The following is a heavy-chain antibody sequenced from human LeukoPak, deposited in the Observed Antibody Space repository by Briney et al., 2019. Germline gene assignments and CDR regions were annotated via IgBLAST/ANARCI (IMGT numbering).Heavy chain of an antibody. J-gene: IGHJ6*02. V-gene: IGHV4-34*01. CDR3: ASLRPDYYDSSGYSGSPYYYYGMTS. D-gene: IGHD3-22*01. CDR2: INHSGST. Sequence: SETLSLTCAVYGGSFSGYYWSWIRQPPGKGLEWIGEINHSGSTNYNPSLKSRVTISVDTSKNQFSLKLSSVTAADTAVYYCASLRPDYYDSSGYSGSPYYYYGMTSGAKGPRSPSP. CDR1: GGSFSGYY.